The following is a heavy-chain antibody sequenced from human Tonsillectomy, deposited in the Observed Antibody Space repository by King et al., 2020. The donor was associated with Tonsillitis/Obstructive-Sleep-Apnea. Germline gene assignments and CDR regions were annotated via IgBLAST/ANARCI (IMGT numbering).Heavy chain of an antibody. D-gene: IGHD2-2*01. CDR2: IIPIFGTA. V-gene: IGHV1-69*01. J-gene: IGHJ6*03. Sequence: VQLVESGAEVKKPGSSVKVSCKASGGTFSSYAISWVRQAPGHGLEWMGGIIPIFGTANYAQKFQGRVTITADESTSTAYMELSSLRSEDTAVYYCARTGRYCSSTSCPLYYYYYMDVWGKGTTVTVSS. CDR1: GGTFSSYA. CDR3: ARTGRYCSSTSCPLYYYYYMDV.